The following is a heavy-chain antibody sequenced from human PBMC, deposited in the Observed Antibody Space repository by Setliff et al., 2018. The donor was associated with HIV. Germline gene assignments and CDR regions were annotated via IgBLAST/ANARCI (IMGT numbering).Heavy chain of an antibody. J-gene: IGHJ4*02. CDR2: IRDDGHYK. CDR3: HSGYDSEEQSYFDY. CDR1: GFTFSSYA. Sequence: PGGSLRLSCAASGFTFSSYAMHWVRQAPGKGLEWVAFIRDDGHYKYYSEFAKDRFTISRDNAKNTLYLQMHDLRAEDTGVYYCHSGYDSEEQSYFDYWGQGTLVTVSS. V-gene: IGHV3-30*02. D-gene: IGHD5-12*01.